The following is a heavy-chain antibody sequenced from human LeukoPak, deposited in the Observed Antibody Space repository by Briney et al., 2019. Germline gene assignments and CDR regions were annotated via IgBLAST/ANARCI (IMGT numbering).Heavy chain of an antibody. J-gene: IGHJ6*02. CDR3: ARDSIPDGPLWLKGMDV. Sequence: SETLSLTCTVSGGSISSYYWSWIRQPPGKGLEWIGSIYYSGSTYYNPSLKSRVTISVDTSKNQFSLKLSSVTAADTAVYYCARDSIPDGPLWLKGMDVWGQGTTVTVSS. V-gene: IGHV4-39*07. CDR2: IYYSGST. CDR1: GGSISSYY. D-gene: IGHD3-10*01.